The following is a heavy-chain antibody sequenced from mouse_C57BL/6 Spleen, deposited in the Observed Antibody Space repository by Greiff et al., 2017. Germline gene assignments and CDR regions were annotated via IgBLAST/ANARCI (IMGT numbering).Heavy chain of an antibody. J-gene: IGHJ2*01. Sequence: VQLQQSVAGLVRPGGSVKLSCTASGFTFNNTYMYWVQQRPEQGLEWIGKIDPANGNTKYAPKFQGKGTITADTSSITAYLQLSNLTSEDTAIYCCARGELDYWGQGTTLTVSA. CDR3: ARGELDY. V-gene: IGHV14-3*01. CDR2: IDPANGNT. CDR1: GFTFNNTY.